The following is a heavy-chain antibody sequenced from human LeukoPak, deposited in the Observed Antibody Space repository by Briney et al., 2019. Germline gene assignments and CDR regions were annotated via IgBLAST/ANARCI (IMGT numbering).Heavy chain of an antibody. CDR3: ARLHSSSWYGDSDY. CDR1: GGTFSSYA. CDR2: IIPIFGTA. J-gene: IGHJ4*02. D-gene: IGHD6-13*01. V-gene: IGHV1-69*05. Sequence: GASVKVSCKASGGTFSSYAISWVRQAPGQGLEWMGGIIPIFGTANYAQKFQGRVTMTRNTSISTAYMELSSLRSEDTAVYYCARLHSSSWYGDSDYWGQGTLVTVSS.